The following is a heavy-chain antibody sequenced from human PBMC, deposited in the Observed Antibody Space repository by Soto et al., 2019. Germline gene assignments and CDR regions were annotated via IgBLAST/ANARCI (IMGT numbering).Heavy chain of an antibody. J-gene: IGHJ4*02. CDR2: IRSKAYGGTT. CDR1: GFTFGDYA. D-gene: IGHD2-2*01. CDR3: TRDPPLGYCSSTSCYDGSDY. V-gene: IGHV3-49*04. Sequence: PGGSLRLSCTASGFTFGDYAMSWVRQAPGKGLEWVGFIRSKAYGGTTEYAASVKGRFTISRDDSKSNAYLQMNSLKTEDTAVYYCTRDPPLGYCSSTSCYDGSDYWGQGTLVTVSS.